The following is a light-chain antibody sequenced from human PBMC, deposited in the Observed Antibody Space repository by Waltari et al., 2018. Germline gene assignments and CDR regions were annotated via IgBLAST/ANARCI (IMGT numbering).Light chain of an antibody. CDR2: YVT. J-gene: IGLJ3*02. CDR1: SSTIGDYNL. CDR3: CSYSTSGSWM. V-gene: IGLV2-23*02. Sequence: QSALTQPASVSGSPGQSIPIPCTGTSSTIGDYNLVSWSQHPPGKVPELVMYYVTKRPSGISDRFSGSKSGNTASLTISALQADDEADYYCCSYSTSGSWMFGGGTKVTVL.